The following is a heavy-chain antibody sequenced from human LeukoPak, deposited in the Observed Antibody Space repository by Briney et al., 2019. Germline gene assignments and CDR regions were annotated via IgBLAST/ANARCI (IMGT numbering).Heavy chain of an antibody. V-gene: IGHV4-59*01. Sequence: SETLSLTCTVSGGSISSYYWSWIRQPPGKGLECIGYIYSSGSTNYNPSLKSRVTISVDTSKNQFSLKLSSVTAADTAVYYCARARNYYDSSGFYYEGDAFDIWGQRTMVTVSS. CDR1: GGSISSYY. J-gene: IGHJ3*02. CDR3: ARARNYYDSSGFYYEGDAFDI. CDR2: IYSSGST. D-gene: IGHD3-22*01.